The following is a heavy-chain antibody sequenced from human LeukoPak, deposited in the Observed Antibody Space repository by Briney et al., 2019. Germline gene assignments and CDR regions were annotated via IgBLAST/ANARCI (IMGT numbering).Heavy chain of an antibody. J-gene: IGHJ6*03. CDR3: ARNGDYWYYYMDV. CDR1: GGSISSHY. D-gene: IGHD4-17*01. CDR2: IYYSGST. V-gene: IGHV4-59*11. Sequence: PSETLSLTCTVSGGSISSHYWSWIRQPPGKGLEWIGYIYYSGSTNYNPSLKSRVTISVDTSKNQFSLKLSSVTAADTAVYYCARNGDYWYYYMDVWGKGTTVTVSS.